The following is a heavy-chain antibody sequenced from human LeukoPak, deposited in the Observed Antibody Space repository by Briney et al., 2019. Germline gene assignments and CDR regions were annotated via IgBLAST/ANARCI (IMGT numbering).Heavy chain of an antibody. D-gene: IGHD5-24*01. V-gene: IGHV5-51*01. CDR3: ARGEGGYNYAF. Sequence: GESPKISCKASGYSFTSYWIAWVRQMPGKGLEWMGIINPADSDTRYSLSIQGQVTISADRSISTAYLQWSSLKASDTAMYYCARGEGGYNYAFWGQGTLVFVSS. J-gene: IGHJ4*02. CDR1: GYSFTSYW. CDR2: INPADSDT.